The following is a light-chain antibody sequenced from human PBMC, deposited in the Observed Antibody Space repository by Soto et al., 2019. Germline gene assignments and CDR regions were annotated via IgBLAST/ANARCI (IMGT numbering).Light chain of an antibody. V-gene: IGKV1-9*01. CDR3: LQVNNYPRT. Sequence: DIQLTQSPSFLSASVGDRVTITCRASHAISNYLAWYQQKPGTAPKLLIYSASVLQSGVPSRFSGSGSGTEFALTISSLQPEDFATYFRLQVNNYPRTFGGGTRVES. J-gene: IGKJ4*01. CDR2: SAS. CDR1: HAISNY.